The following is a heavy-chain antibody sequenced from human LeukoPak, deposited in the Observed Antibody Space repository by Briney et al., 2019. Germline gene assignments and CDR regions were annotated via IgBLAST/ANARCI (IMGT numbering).Heavy chain of an antibody. J-gene: IGHJ4*02. V-gene: IGHV4-30-4*08. D-gene: IGHD2-2*01. CDR2: IYYSGST. Sequence: SETLSLTCTVSGGSISSGDDYWGWLRQPPGKGLEWIGYIYYSGSTYYNPSLKSRVTISVDTSKNQFSLKLSSVTAADTAVYYCARGKGYCSSTSCYASAPIDYWGQGTLVTVSS. CDR3: ARGKGYCSSTSCYASAPIDY. CDR1: GGSISSGDDY.